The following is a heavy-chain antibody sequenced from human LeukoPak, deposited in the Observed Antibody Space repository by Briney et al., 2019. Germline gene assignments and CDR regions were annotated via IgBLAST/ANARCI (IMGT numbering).Heavy chain of an antibody. CDR2: ISSSGSTI. V-gene: IGHV3-11*01. CDR3: ARDLRWLQLDY. D-gene: IGHD5-24*01. J-gene: IGHJ4*02. CDR1: GFTFSDYY. Sequence: GGSLRLSCAASGFTFSDYYMSWIRQAPGKGLEWVSYISSSGSTIYYADPVKGRFTISRDNAKNSLYLQMNSLRAEDTAVYYCARDLRWLQLDYWGQGTLVTVSS.